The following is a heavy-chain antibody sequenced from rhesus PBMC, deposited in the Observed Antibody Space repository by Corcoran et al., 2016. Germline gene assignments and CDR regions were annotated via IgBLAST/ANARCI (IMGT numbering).Heavy chain of an antibody. J-gene: IGHJ4*01. V-gene: IGHV3-118*01. CDR3: AREGSGYSFRLDY. Sequence: EVQLVGSGGGLVQPGGSLGLLCAAPGCTFSGSATHWVRQASGKGLEWVGRIRSKSNNYETGYAASVKGRFTISRDDSKNTAYLQMNSLKTEDTAVYYCAREGSGYSFRLDYWGQGVLVTVSS. CDR2: IRSKSNNYET. D-gene: IGHD5-24*01. CDR1: GCTFSGSA.